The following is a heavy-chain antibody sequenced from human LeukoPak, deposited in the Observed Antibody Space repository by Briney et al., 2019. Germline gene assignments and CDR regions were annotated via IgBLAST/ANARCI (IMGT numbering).Heavy chain of an antibody. D-gene: IGHD3-3*02. Sequence: SVKVSCKASGGTFSSYAISWVRQAPGQGLEWMGGIIPIFGTANYAQKFQGRVTITTDESTSTAYMELSSLRSEDTAVYYCARDGLGLVLAPYNWFDPWGQGTVVTVSS. J-gene: IGHJ5*02. CDR1: GGTFSSYA. CDR2: IIPIFGTA. CDR3: ARDGLGLVLAPYNWFDP. V-gene: IGHV1-69*05.